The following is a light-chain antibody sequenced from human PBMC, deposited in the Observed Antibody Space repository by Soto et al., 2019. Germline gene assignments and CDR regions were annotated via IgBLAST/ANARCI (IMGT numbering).Light chain of an antibody. CDR3: MQSLQTPPT. V-gene: IGKV2-28*01. J-gene: IGKJ1*01. CDR1: QSLLHSNGYEY. Sequence: VMTQSPLSLPVTPGEPASIACRSSQSLLHSNGYEYLDWYLQKPGQSPQLLIYLGSNRASGVPDRFSGSGSGTDLTLKISRVQTEDVGVHYCMQSLQTPPTFGQGTKVDIK. CDR2: LGS.